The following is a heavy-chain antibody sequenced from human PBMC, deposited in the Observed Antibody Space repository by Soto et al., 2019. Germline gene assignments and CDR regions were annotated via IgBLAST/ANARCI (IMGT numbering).Heavy chain of an antibody. J-gene: IGHJ4*02. CDR1: GFTFTTYS. Sequence: PGGSLRLSCEASGFTFTTYSLNWVRQVSGKGLEWVSSISSSSTYIYYSDSVRGRFTISRDNAKNSLYLQMNRLKAEDTAVYYCARDPGSRGNYYFDFWGQGTLVTVAS. CDR3: ARDPGSRGNYYFDF. V-gene: IGHV3-21*01. CDR2: ISSSSTYI. D-gene: IGHD6-13*01.